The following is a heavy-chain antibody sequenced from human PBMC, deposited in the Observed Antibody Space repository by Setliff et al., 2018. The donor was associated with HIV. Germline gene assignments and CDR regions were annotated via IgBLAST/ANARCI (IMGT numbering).Heavy chain of an antibody. V-gene: IGHV4-4*09. Sequence: SETLSLTCTVSGGSISSYYWSWIRQPPGKGLEWIGYINTSGTTNYNPSLKSRVTISVDTSKNQFSLKLSSVTAADTAVYYCARFPLLHKNAFDIWGQGTMVTVSS. D-gene: IGHD2-15*01. CDR2: INTSGTT. J-gene: IGHJ3*02. CDR3: ARFPLLHKNAFDI. CDR1: GGSISSYY.